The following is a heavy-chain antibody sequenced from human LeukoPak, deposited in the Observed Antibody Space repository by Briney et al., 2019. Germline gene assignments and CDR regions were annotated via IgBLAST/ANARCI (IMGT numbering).Heavy chain of an antibody. J-gene: IGHJ4*02. Sequence: GSLRLSCAASGFTFSSYSMNWVRQAPGKGLEWIGSIYYSGSNYYSPSLKSRVTISVDTSKNQFSLKLSSVTAADTAVYYCARLRRADYSNHRGNFDYWGQGTLVTVSS. V-gene: IGHV4-39*01. CDR3: ARLRRADYSNHRGNFDY. D-gene: IGHD4-11*01. CDR2: IYYSGSN. CDR1: GFTFSSYSMN.